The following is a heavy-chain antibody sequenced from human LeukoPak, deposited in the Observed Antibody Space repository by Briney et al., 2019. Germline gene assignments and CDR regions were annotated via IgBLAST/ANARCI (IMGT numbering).Heavy chain of an antibody. J-gene: IGHJ5*02. Sequence: GGSLRLSCAASGFTFSTYAMIWVRQAPGKGLEWVAAVSGSGDNTYHADSVKGRFSVSRDNSKNTLYLQMNNLRAEDTAVYYCAKDKGYSSGWYLLDPWGQGTLVTVSS. D-gene: IGHD6-19*01. CDR3: AKDKGYSSGWYLLDP. CDR2: VSGSGDNT. V-gene: IGHV3-23*01. CDR1: GFTFSTYA.